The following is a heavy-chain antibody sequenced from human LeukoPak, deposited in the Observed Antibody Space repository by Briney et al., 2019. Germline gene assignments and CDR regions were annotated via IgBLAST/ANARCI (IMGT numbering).Heavy chain of an antibody. CDR1: GFAFSNYW. D-gene: IGHD6-13*01. CDR2: IKSKTDGGTT. J-gene: IGHJ4*02. V-gene: IGHV3-15*01. CDR3: TTAVIAAAGTAPGY. Sequence: PGGSLRLSCTVSGFAFSNYWMNWVRQAPGKGLEWVGRIKSKTDGGTTDYAAPVKGRFTISRDDSKNTLYLQMNSLKTEDTAVYYCTTAVIAAAGTAPGYWGQGTLVTVSS.